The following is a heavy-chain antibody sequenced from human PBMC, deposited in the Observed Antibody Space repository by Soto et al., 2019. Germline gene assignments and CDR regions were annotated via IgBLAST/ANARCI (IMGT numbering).Heavy chain of an antibody. V-gene: IGHV4-59*08. CDR3: ARNYDSSGIGRPFSI. CDR1: GGSISSYY. CDR2: IYYSGST. D-gene: IGHD3-22*01. J-gene: IGHJ4*02. Sequence: PSETLSLTCTVSGGSISSYYWSWIRQPPGKGLEWIGYIYYSGSTNYNPSLKSRVTISVDTSKNQFSLKLSSVTAADTAVYYCARNYDSSGIGRPFSIWGQGTLVTVSS.